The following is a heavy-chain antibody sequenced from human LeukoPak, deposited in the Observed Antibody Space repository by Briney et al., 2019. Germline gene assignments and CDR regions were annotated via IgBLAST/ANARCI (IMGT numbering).Heavy chain of an antibody. CDR1: GYTFTGYY. J-gene: IGHJ3*02. CDR2: INPNSGGT. V-gene: IGHV1-2*02. D-gene: IGHD2-2*02. CDR3: ARWGYCSSTSCYRVWAFDI. Sequence: ASVKVSCKASGYTFTGYYMHWVRQAPGQGLEWMGWINPNSGGTNYAQKFQGRVTMTRDTSISTAYMELSRLRSDDTAVYYCARWGYCSSTSCYRVWAFDIWGQGTMVTVSS.